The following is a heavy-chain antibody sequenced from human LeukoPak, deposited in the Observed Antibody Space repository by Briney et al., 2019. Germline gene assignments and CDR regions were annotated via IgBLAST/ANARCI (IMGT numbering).Heavy chain of an antibody. CDR2: ISYDGSNK. D-gene: IGHD1-26*01. V-gene: IGHV3-30*18. CDR1: GFTFSSYG. CDR3: AKDSQSIVGASFDY. Sequence: PGGSLRLSCAASGFTFSSYGMHWVRQAPGKGLEWVAVISYDGSNKYYADSVKGRFTISRDNSKNTLYLQMNSLRAEDTAVYYCAKDSQSIVGASFDYWGQGTLVTVSS. J-gene: IGHJ4*02.